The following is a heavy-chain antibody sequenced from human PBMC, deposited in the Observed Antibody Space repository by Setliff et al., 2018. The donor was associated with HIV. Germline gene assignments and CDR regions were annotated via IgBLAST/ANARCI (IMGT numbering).Heavy chain of an antibody. Sequence: SETLSLTCTVYGGSFSGYYWTWIRQPPGKGLEFIGEMNHRGVIKYLSSLKSRVTMAVDTSKNSLYLQMNSLRAEDTAVYYCARDPGSGWYVNRYLDYWGQGTLVTVSS. J-gene: IGHJ4*02. CDR3: ARDPGSGWYVNRYLDY. CDR1: GGSFSGYY. V-gene: IGHV4-34*01. CDR2: MNHRGVI. D-gene: IGHD6-19*01.